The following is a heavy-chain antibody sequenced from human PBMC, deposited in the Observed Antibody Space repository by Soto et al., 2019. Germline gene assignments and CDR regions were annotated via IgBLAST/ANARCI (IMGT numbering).Heavy chain of an antibody. CDR1: GGTFSSYA. J-gene: IGHJ6*02. Sequence: SVKVSCKASGGTFSSYAISWVRQAPGQRLEWMGGIIPIFGTANYAQKFQGRVTITADESTSTAYMELSSLRSEDTAVYYCARDPGNIVVVPAARHYYYYYGMDVWGQGTTVTVSS. CDR2: IIPIFGTA. V-gene: IGHV1-69*13. D-gene: IGHD2-2*01. CDR3: ARDPGNIVVVPAARHYYYYYGMDV.